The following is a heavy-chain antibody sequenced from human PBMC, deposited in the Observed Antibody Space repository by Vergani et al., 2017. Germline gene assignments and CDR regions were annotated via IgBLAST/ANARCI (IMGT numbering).Heavy chain of an antibody. J-gene: IGHJ6*03. CDR3: ARRGFVVVPAATLKNYYYYYMDV. V-gene: IGHV5-51*03. D-gene: IGHD2-2*01. CDR2: IYPGDSDT. Sequence: EVQLVQPGAEVKKPGESLKISCKGSGYSFTSYWIGWVPQMPGKGLEWMGIIYPGDSDTRYSPSFQGQVTISADKSISTAYLQWSSLKASDTAMYYCARRGFVVVPAATLKNYYYYYMDVWGKGTTVTVSS. CDR1: GYSFTSYW.